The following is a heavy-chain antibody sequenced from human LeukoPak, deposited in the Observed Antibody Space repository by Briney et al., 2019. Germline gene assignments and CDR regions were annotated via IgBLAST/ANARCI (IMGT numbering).Heavy chain of an antibody. CDR3: ARPAGIYDILTGYFPYYGMDV. V-gene: IGHV4-34*01. CDR2: IYYSGST. CDR1: GGSFSGYY. J-gene: IGHJ6*02. D-gene: IGHD3-9*01. Sequence: SETLSLTCAVYGGSFSGYYWSWIRQPPGKGLEWIGSIYYSGSTYYNPSLKSRVTISVDTSKNQFSLKLSSVTAADTAVYYCARPAGIYDILTGYFPYYGMDVWGQGTTVTVSS.